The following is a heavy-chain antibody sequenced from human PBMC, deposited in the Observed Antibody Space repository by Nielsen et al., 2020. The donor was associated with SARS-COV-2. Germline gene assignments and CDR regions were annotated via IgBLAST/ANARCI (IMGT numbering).Heavy chain of an antibody. CDR2: IDHSGST. D-gene: IGHD3-22*01. CDR3: ARVRITMIVVVDAFDI. J-gene: IGHJ3*02. CDR1: GGSLSGYY. V-gene: IGHV4-34*01. Sequence: SETLSLTCAVYGGSLSGYYWTWIRQPPGKGLEWIGDIDHSGSTSYNPSLKSRVTISIDTSKIQFSLKLSSVTAADTAVYYCARVRITMIVVVDAFDIWGQGTMVTVSS.